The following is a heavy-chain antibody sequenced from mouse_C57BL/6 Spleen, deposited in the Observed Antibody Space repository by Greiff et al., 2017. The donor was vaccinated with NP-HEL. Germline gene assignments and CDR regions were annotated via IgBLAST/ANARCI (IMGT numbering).Heavy chain of an antibody. CDR1: GYSITSGYY. Sequence: DVKLVESGPGLVKPSQSLSLTCSVTGYSITSGYYWNWIRQFPGNKLEWMGYISYDGSNNYNPSLKNRISITRDTSKNQFFLKLNSVTTEDTATYYCAREGYYYGSSFYFDVWGTGTTVTVSS. CDR3: AREGYYYGSSFYFDV. D-gene: IGHD1-1*01. CDR2: ISYDGSN. V-gene: IGHV3-6*01. J-gene: IGHJ1*03.